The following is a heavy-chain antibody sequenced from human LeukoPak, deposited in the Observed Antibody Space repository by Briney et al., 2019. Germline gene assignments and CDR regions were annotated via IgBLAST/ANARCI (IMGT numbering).Heavy chain of an antibody. Sequence: GASVKVSCKASGGTFSSYSISWVRPAAGKGLDGMGGIIPIFGTANYAQKFQGRVTITADESTSTSYMKLSSLRSEETAVYYCARDPLWYGELLNAFDIWGQGTMVTVSS. J-gene: IGHJ3*02. CDR3: ARDPLWYGELLNAFDI. CDR2: IIPIFGTA. D-gene: IGHD3-10*01. V-gene: IGHV1-69*13. CDR1: GGTFSSYS.